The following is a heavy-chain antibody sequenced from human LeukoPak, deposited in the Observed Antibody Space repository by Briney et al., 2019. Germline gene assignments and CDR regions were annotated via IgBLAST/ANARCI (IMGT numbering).Heavy chain of an antibody. J-gene: IGHJ1*01. CDR2: IYYSGST. CDR3: ARRRYFQH. CDR1: GGSISSSSYY. Sequence: SETLSLTCTVSGGSISSSSYYWGWIRQPPGKGLEWIGSIYYSGSTYYNPSLKSRVTISVDTSKNQFSLKLSSVTAADTVVYYCARRRYFQHWGQGTLVTVSS. V-gene: IGHV4-39*01.